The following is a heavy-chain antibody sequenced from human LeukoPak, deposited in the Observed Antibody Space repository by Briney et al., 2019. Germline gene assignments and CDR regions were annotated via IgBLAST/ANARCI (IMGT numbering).Heavy chain of an antibody. Sequence: GGSLRLSCAASAFTFSSYSMNWVRQAPGKGLEWLSSISGNTRYIYYADSVGGRFTVSRDNAKNSLYLQMNSLRAEDTAVYYCARGHSGSYQRNDAFGIWGQGTMVTVSS. J-gene: IGHJ3*02. CDR2: ISGNTRYI. CDR3: ARGHSGSYQRNDAFGI. V-gene: IGHV3-21*01. CDR1: AFTFSSYS. D-gene: IGHD1-26*01.